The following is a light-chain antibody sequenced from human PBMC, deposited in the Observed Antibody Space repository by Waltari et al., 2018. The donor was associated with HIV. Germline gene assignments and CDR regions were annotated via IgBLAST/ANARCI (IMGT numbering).Light chain of an antibody. V-gene: IGLV2-14*01. J-gene: IGLJ3*02. CDR2: EVS. CDR1: RDLRHYNS. CDR3: SSYISSASPE. Sequence: QSALTQPASVSGSPGQSITISCTGPRDLRHYNSVSWYQHHPGKAPKVIIYEVSNRPSGVSSRFSGSISGNTASLTISGLQAEDEADYFCSSYISSASPEFGGGTKVTVL.